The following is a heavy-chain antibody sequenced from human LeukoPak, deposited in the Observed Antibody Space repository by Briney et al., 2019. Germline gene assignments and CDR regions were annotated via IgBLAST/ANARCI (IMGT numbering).Heavy chain of an antibody. CDR3: ASATINPYNWFDP. CDR1: GGSIGTYS. D-gene: IGHD5-12*01. V-gene: IGHV4-59*01. CDR2: IYYSGST. J-gene: IGHJ5*02. Sequence: SETLSLTCTVSGGSIGTYSWNWIRQPPGKGLEWIGYIYYSGSTNYNPSLKSRVTISVDTSKNQFSLKLSSVTAADTAVYYCASATINPYNWFDPWGQGTLVTVSS.